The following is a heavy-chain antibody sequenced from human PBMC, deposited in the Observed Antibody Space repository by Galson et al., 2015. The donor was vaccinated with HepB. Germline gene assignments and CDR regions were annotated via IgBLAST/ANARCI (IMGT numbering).Heavy chain of an antibody. D-gene: IGHD2-8*01. V-gene: IGHV3-48*03. J-gene: IGHJ6*02. CDR3: ARVLKRMLYYYYGMDV. Sequence: SLRLYCADSGFTFRSYEMNWVRQAPGKGLEWVSYISSSGSTIYYADSVKGRFTISRDNAKNSLYLQMNSLRAEDTAVYYCARVLKRMLYYYYGMDVWGQGTTVTVSS. CDR2: ISSSGSTI. CDR1: GFTFRSYE.